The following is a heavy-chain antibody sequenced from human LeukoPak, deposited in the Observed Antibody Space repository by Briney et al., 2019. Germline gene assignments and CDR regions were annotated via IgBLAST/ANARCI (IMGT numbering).Heavy chain of an antibody. J-gene: IGHJ4*02. D-gene: IGHD4-17*01. CDR1: EFTFSSHD. V-gene: IGHV3-23*01. Sequence: GGSLRLSCAVSEFTFSSHDMRWVCQAPGKGLEWVSSIVHIGTGTYYADSVKGRFTISRDNSKNTLFLQMNSLSAEDTAVYYCTRLALVTTSGAFSDYWGQGTLVTVSS. CDR2: IVHIGTGT. CDR3: TRLALVTTSGAFSDY.